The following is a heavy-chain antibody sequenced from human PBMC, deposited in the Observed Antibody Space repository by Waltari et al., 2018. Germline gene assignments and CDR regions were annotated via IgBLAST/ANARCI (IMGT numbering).Heavy chain of an antibody. D-gene: IGHD4-17*01. V-gene: IGHV1-69*05. Sequence: QVQLVQSGAEVKKPGSSVKVSCKASGGTFSSYAISWVRPAPGQGLEWMGGIIPIFGTANYAQKFQGRVTITTDESTSTAYMELRSLRSEDTAVYYCARGGTTVVTHDAFDIWGQGTMVTVSS. CDR3: ARGGTTVVTHDAFDI. CDR1: GGTFSSYA. J-gene: IGHJ3*02. CDR2: IIPIFGTA.